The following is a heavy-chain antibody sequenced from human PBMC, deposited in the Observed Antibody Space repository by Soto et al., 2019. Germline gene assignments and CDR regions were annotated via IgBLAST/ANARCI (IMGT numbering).Heavy chain of an antibody. D-gene: IGHD3-22*01. Sequence: EVQLVESGGMLVQPGGSLRLSCAASGLTLSTSSMNWVRQAPGKGLEWISYIRRHTSVTAYADSVKGRFTISRDSAKNSLYLQRDSLRVEDTAVYYCGKVADSGDYTGDRWGQGTLVTVSS. V-gene: IGHV3-48*01. CDR2: IRRHTSVT. CDR1: GLTLSTSS. J-gene: IGHJ5*02. CDR3: GKVADSGDYTGDR.